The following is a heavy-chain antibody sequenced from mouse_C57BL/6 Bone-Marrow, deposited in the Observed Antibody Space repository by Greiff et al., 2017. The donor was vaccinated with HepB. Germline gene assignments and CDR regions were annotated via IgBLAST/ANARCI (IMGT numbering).Heavy chain of an antibody. V-gene: IGHV1-55*01. CDR3: ARGTRSAWFAY. D-gene: IGHD1-1*01. CDR2: IYPGSGST. CDR1: GYTFTSYW. Sequence: VQLQQPGAELVKPGVSVKMSCKASGYTFTSYWITWVKQRPGQGLEWIGDIYPGSGSTNYNEKFKSKATLTVDTSSSKAYMQLSSLTSEDSAVYYCARGTRSAWFAYWGQGTLVTVSA. J-gene: IGHJ3*01.